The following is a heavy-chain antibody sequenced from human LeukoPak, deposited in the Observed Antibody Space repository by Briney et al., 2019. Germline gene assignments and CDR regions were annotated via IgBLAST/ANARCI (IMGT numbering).Heavy chain of an antibody. J-gene: IGHJ6*03. CDR3: AREGMERRSYYYYYMDV. D-gene: IGHD1-1*01. CDR1: GDSVSSNSAA. CDR2: TYYRSKWYN. Sequence: SQTLSLTCAISGDSVSSNSAAWNWIRQSPSRGLEWLGRTYYRSKWYNDYAVSVKSRITINPDTSKNQFSLQLNSVTPEDTAVYYCAREGMERRSYYYYYMDVWGKGTTVTVSS. V-gene: IGHV6-1*01.